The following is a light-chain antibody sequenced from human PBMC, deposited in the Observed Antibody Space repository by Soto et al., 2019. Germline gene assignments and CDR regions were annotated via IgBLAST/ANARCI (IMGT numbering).Light chain of an antibody. CDR1: QGIRYD. CDR2: AAS. J-gene: IGKJ5*01. CDR3: QQSYSTPPT. Sequence: IQMTQSPSSLSASVGDRVTITCRASQGIRYDLDWYQQKPGKAPQLLIYAASSLQSGVPSRFSGSGSGTDFTLTISSLQPEDFATYYCQQSYSTPPTFGQGTRLEIK. V-gene: IGKV1-39*01.